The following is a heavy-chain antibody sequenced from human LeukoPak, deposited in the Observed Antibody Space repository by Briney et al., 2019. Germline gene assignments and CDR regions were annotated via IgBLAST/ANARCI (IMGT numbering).Heavy chain of an antibody. J-gene: IGHJ4*02. Sequence: SVKVSCKASGGTFSSYAISWVRQAPGQGLEWMGRMIPILGIANYAQKFQGRVTITADKSTSTAYMELSSLRSEDTAVYYCARGEQYYYAYWGQGTLVTVSS. CDR1: GGTFSSYA. CDR2: MIPILGIA. CDR3: ARGEQYYYAY. V-gene: IGHV1-69*04. D-gene: IGHD1/OR15-1a*01.